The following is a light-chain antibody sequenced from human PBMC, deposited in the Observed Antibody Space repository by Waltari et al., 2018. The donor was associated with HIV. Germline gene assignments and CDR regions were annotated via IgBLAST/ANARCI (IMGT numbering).Light chain of an antibody. CDR2: GAS. J-gene: IGKJ2*01. Sequence: EIVMTQSPATLSVSPGERPTLTCRASQSVSSNLAWYQQKPGQSPRLLIYGASTRATGIPARFSGSGSGTDFTLTISSLQSEDFAIYYCQQYNNWPPATFGQGTKLEI. CDR3: QQYNNWPPAT. V-gene: IGKV3-15*01. CDR1: QSVSSN.